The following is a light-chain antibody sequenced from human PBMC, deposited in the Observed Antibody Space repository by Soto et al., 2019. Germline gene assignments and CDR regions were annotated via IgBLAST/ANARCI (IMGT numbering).Light chain of an antibody. CDR3: QAWYSTYGL. CDR2: QDS. Sequence: SYELTQPPSVSVSPGQTASITCSGDKFGDKYACWYQQKPGQSPVLVIYQDSKRPSGIPERFSGSNSGNTANLTISGTQAMDEADDYCQAWYSTYGLFGGVTKLTVL. V-gene: IGLV3-1*01. CDR1: KFGDKY. J-gene: IGLJ2*01.